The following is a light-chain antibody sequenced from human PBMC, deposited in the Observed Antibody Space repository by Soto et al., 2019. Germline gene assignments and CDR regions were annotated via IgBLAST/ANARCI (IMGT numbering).Light chain of an antibody. V-gene: IGLV1-47*01. CDR2: SNN. J-gene: IGLJ3*02. CDR1: SSNIGRNY. CDR3: AAWDDSLGGWV. Sequence: QSVLTQPPAASGTPGQRVTISCSGSSSNIGRNYGYWYQQLPGTAPKLLIYSNNQRPSGGPDRFSGSKSGTSASLAISGLRSDDESDYYCAAWDDSLGGWVFGGGTKLTVL.